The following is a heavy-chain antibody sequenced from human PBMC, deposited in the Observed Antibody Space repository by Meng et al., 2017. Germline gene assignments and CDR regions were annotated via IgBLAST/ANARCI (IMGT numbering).Heavy chain of an antibody. J-gene: IGHJ4*02. D-gene: IGHD3-10*02. CDR2: TYYRSKWYN. Sequence: QLQQSGPGLMKPSQTLSLTCAIPGEPVSSHSAAWNWIRQSPSRGLEWLGRTYYRSKWYNDFAVSVKSRIIINPDTSKNHFSLQLNSVTPEDTAVYYCASGWSMFQTWGQGTLVTVSS. CDR3: ASGWSMFQT. CDR1: GEPVSSHSAA. V-gene: IGHV6-1*01.